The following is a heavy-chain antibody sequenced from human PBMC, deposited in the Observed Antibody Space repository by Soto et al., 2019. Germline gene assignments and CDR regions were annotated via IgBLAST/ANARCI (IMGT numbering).Heavy chain of an antibody. CDR3: ASDVSSDTTGFRGYDL. J-gene: IGHJ4*02. CDR2: FIPIFGSA. CDR1: GGTVSSYA. Sequence: QLHLVQSGAEVKKAGSSVKVSCKASGGTVSSYAITWVRQAPGKGLEWMGVFIPIFGSAHYAPKFQGRITITADESTRTAYMELSGLTSEDTAIYYCASDVSSDTTGFRGYDLWGQGTQVTVCS. D-gene: IGHD3-10*01. V-gene: IGHV1-69*01.